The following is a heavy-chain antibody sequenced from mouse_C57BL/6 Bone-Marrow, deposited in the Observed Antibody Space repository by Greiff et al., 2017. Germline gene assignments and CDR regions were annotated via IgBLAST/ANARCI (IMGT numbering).Heavy chain of an antibody. J-gene: IGHJ4*01. CDR2: IYPRSGNT. CDR1: GYTFTSYG. Sequence: VQLQQSGAELARPGASVKLSCKASGYTFTSYGISWVKQRTGQGLEWIGEIYPRSGNTYYNEKFKGKSTLTADKSSSTAYMELRSLTAEDSAVYFCARREFISSVGDYWGQGTSVTGSS. V-gene: IGHV1-81*01. D-gene: IGHD1-1*01. CDR3: ARREFISSVGDY.